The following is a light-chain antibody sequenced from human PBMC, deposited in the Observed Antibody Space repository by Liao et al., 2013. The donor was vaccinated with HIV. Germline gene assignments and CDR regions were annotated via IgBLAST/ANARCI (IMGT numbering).Light chain of an antibody. CDR1: NIGIKS. V-gene: IGLV3-21*01. J-gene: IGLJ2*01. Sequence: SYVLTQPPSVSVAPGQTARITCGGNNIGIKSVHWYQQKPGQAPVLVIYYDDDRPSGVPERFSGSNSGNPATLTISRVEAGDEADYYCQAWDSSTMVFGGGTKLTVL. CDR2: YDD. CDR3: QAWDSSTMV.